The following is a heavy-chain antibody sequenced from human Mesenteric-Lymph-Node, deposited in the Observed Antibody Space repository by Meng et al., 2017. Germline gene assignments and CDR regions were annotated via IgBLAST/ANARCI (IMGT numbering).Heavy chain of an antibody. CDR1: LTLSNYH. J-gene: IGHJ6*01. CDR3: ARDFIAAAGTPPSYYYYYGMDV. Sequence: GGSLRLSCRLTLSNYHVHWVRQAPGRGLEWLAVISHDERTKIYGAPVKGRFTISRDNSKNTVDLQMNSLGAEDTAVYYCARDFIAAAGTPPSYYYYYGMDVWGQGTMVTVSS. V-gene: IGHV3-30*07. D-gene: IGHD6-13*01. CDR2: ISHDERTK.